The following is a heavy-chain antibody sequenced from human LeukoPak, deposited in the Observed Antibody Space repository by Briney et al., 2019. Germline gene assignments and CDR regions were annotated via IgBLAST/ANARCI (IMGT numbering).Heavy chain of an antibody. CDR2: IYYSGST. V-gene: IGHV4-59*12. CDR3: ARDLFYFDY. D-gene: IGHD2-21*01. CDR1: GGSISSYY. Sequence: SETLSLTCTVSGGSISSYYWSWIRQPPGKGLEWIGYIYYSGSTNYNPSLKSRVTISVDTSKNQFSLKLSSVTAADTAVYYCARDLFYFDYWGQGTLVTVSS. J-gene: IGHJ4*02.